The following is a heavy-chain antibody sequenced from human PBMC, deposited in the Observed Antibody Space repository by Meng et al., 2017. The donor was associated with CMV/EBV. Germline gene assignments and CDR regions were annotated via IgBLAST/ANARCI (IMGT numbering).Heavy chain of an antibody. J-gene: IGHJ5*02. V-gene: IGHV3-30*04. CDR3: AREAHEGSYNWFDP. CDR1: GFTFSSYA. CDR2: ISYDGSNK. Sequence: GESLKISCAASGFTFSSYAMSWVRQAPGKGLEWVAVISYDGSNKYYADSVKGRFTISRDNSKNTLYLQMNSLRAEDTAVYYCAREAHEGSYNWFDPWGQGTLVTVSS. D-gene: IGHD1-26*01.